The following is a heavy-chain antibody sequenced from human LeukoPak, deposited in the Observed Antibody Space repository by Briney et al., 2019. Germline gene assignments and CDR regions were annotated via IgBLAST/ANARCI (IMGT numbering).Heavy chain of an antibody. V-gene: IGHV1-24*01. CDR2: LSPRDGET. Sequence: ASVKVSCTVSGSTLTTISIDWVRQAPGKGLEWMGSLSPRDGETSHAQKFKGRFNMTADTATDIAYMEMGSLESGDTAVYYCATGAMVYDFWGQGTLVTVSS. CDR1: GSTLTTIS. CDR3: ATGAMVYDF. D-gene: IGHD3-10*01. J-gene: IGHJ4*02.